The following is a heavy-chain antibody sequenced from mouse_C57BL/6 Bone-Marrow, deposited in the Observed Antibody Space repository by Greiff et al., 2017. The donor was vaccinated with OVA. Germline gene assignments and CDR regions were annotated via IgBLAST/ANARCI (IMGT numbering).Heavy chain of an antibody. Sequence: VQLQESGAELVKPGASVKMSCKASGYTFTSYWITWVKQRPGQGLEWIGDIYPGSGSTNYNEKFKSKATLTVDTSSSTAYMQLSSLTSEDSAVYYCYYYGSSYGDYWGQGTTLTVSS. CDR2: IYPGSGST. CDR1: GYTFTSYW. D-gene: IGHD1-1*01. CDR3: YYYGSSYGDY. V-gene: IGHV1-55*01. J-gene: IGHJ2*01.